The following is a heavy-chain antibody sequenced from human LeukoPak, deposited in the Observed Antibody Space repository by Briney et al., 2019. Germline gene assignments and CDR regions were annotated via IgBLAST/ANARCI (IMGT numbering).Heavy chain of an antibody. J-gene: IGHJ4*02. Sequence: ASVKVSCKASGYTFTGYYMHWVRQAPGQGLEWMGWINPNSGGTNYAQKFQGRVTMTRDTSISTAYMELSRLRSDDTAVYYCARDLFRDSSGLYDYWGQGTLVTVSS. CDR1: GYTFTGYY. CDR2: INPNSGGT. D-gene: IGHD6-19*01. CDR3: ARDLFRDSSGLYDY. V-gene: IGHV1-2*02.